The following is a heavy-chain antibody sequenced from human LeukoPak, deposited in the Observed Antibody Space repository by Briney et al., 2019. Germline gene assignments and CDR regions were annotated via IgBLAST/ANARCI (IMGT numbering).Heavy chain of an antibody. D-gene: IGHD6-13*01. J-gene: IGHJ4*02. CDR3: AGDGSSTNWYYY. Sequence: SSETLSLTCTVPSGFISRSTSYWGWVRQPPGKGLEWIGSIHYSGTTDINPSLKSRVTISVDTSKNQFSLKLTSATAADTAVYYCAGDGSSTNWYYYWGQGTLVTVSS. CDR2: IHYSGTT. V-gene: IGHV4-39*07. CDR1: SGFISRSTSY.